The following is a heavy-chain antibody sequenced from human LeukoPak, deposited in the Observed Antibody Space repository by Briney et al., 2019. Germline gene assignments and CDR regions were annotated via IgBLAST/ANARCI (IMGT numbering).Heavy chain of an antibody. J-gene: IGHJ4*02. CDR3: ARAPKGDYFWGSTPLMYFDY. CDR2: IYYSGST. Sequence: SQTLSLTCTVSGGSISSGGYYWSWIRQHPGKGLEWIGYIYYSGSTYYNPSLKSRVTISVDTSKNQFSLKLSSVTAADTAVYYCARAPKGDYFWGSTPLMYFDYWGQGTLVTVSS. CDR1: GGSISSGGYY. V-gene: IGHV4-31*03. D-gene: IGHD3-16*01.